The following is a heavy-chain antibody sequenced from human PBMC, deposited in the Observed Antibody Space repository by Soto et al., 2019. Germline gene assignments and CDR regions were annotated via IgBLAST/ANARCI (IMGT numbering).Heavy chain of an antibody. CDR3: ASIIGRRVTMVRGVNSPFDP. V-gene: IGHV4-34*01. CDR2: ITHSGST. CDR1: GGSFSGHY. Sequence: SETLSLTCAVSGGSFSGHYLTWIRQPPGKGLEWIVEITHSGSTNFNPSLKSRVTMSVDKSKNHFSLKLSSVTAADTAVYYCASIIGRRVTMVRGVNSPFDPWGQGTLVTVSS. J-gene: IGHJ5*02. D-gene: IGHD3-10*01.